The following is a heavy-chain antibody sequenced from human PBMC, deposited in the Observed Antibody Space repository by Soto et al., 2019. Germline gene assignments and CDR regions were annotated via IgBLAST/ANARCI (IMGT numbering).Heavy chain of an antibody. J-gene: IGHJ6*02. CDR3: ARIPPRGYVYYYYGMDV. V-gene: IGHV3-21*04. Sequence: GGSLRLSYAASGFTFSSYSMNWVRQAPGKGLEWVSSISSSSSYIYYADSVKGRFTISRDNAKNSLYLQMNSLRAEDTAVYYCARIPPRGYVYYYYGMDVWGQGTTVTVSS. D-gene: IGHD5-12*01. CDR1: GFTFSSYS. CDR2: ISSSSSYI.